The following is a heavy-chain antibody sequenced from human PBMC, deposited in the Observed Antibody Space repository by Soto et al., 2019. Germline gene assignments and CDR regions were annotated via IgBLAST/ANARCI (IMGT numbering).Heavy chain of an antibody. D-gene: IGHD5-12*01. CDR3: ARAIEMATIGWFDP. CDR2: IYPGDSDT. V-gene: IGHV5-51*01. CDR1: GYSFTSYW. Sequence: PGESLKISCKASGYSFTSYWIGWVRQMPGKGLEWMGIIYPGDSDTRYRPSLLGQVTISADKSISTAYLQWSSLKASDTAIYYCARAIEMATIGWFDPWGLGTLVTVSS. J-gene: IGHJ5*02.